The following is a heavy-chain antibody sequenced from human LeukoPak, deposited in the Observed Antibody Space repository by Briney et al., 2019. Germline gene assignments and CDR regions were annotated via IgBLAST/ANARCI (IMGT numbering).Heavy chain of an antibody. V-gene: IGHV2-70*04. J-gene: IGHJ4*02. CDR1: GFSVTTSKMR. CDR2: IDWDDDK. Sequence: SGPTLVNPTQTLTLTCTVSGFSVTTSKMRVSWIRQTPGKALEWLARIDWDDDKHFNTSLKTRLTISKDTSKNHVVLTMTNMDPADTATYYCARTIGYCIGGSCYYFDYWGQGIPVTVSS. CDR3: ARTIGYCIGGSCYYFDY. D-gene: IGHD2-15*01.